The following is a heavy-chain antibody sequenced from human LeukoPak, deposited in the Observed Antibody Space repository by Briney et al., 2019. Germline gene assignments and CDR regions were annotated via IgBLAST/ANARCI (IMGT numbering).Heavy chain of an antibody. D-gene: IGHD6-19*01. CDR2: INHSGST. V-gene: IGHV4-34*01. Sequence: SETLSLTCAVYGGSFSGYYWSWIRQPPGKGLEWIGEINHSGSTNYNPSLKSRVTISVDTSKNQFSLKLSSVTAADTAVYYCAREDHSSIAVAGTQLNAFYIWGQGTMGTVSS. J-gene: IGHJ3*02. CDR1: GGSFSGYY. CDR3: AREDHSSIAVAGTQLNAFYI.